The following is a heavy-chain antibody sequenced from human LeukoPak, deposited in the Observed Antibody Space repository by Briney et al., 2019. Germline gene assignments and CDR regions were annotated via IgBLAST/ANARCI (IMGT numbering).Heavy chain of an antibody. CDR2: IYPGDSDT. V-gene: IGHV5-51*01. CDR1: GYSFTSYW. J-gene: IGHJ1*01. Sequence: GESLKISCKGSGYSFTSYWFGWVRQMPGKGLEWMGIIYPGDSDTRYSPSFQGQVTISADKSSSTAYLQWSSLKASDTAMYYCARTARPDDEYFQHWGQGTLVTVSS. D-gene: IGHD6-6*01. CDR3: ARTARPDDEYFQH.